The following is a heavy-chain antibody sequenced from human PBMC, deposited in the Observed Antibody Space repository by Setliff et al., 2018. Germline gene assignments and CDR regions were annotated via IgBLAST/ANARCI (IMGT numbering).Heavy chain of an antibody. Sequence: SETLSLTCTVSGGSVNSYYWSWIRLPPGRGLEWIGYVSTTGSSKYNPSLKSRLTILIDKSKNQFSLTLTSVTAADTAFYYCARARSLDFDFWGPGTLVTVSS. J-gene: IGHJ4*02. CDR1: GGSVNSYY. CDR3: ARARSLDFDF. V-gene: IGHV4-4*08. CDR2: VSTTGSS.